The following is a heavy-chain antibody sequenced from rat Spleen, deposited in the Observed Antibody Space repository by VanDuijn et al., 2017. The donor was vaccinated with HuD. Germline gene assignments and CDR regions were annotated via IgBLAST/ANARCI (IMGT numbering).Heavy chain of an antibody. CDR3: GKDMNYYSTYPFYVMGD. V-gene: IGHV5-58*01. J-gene: IGHJ4*01. Sequence: EVQLVETGGGLVQPGESLKLSCVTSGFPFSGYWMYWIRQAPGEGLEWISSLSPDGGSTYYPDSVMGRFTISRDNAENTVYLQMNSLRSEDTATYYCGKDMNYYSTYPFYVMGDWGQGASVTVSS. CDR2: LSPDGGST. CDR1: GFPFSGYW. D-gene: IGHD1-2*01.